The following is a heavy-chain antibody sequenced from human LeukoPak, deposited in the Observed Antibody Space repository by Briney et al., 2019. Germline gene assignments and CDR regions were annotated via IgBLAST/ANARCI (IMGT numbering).Heavy chain of an antibody. CDR3: AALLGDESIDY. V-gene: IGHV4-31*03. CDR2: ICYNGST. CDR1: GDSISSGGYY. D-gene: IGHD2-21*02. Sequence: SQTLSLTCTVSGDSISSGGYYWTWIRQHPGKGLEWIGYICYNGSTYYNPSLNSRVTISVDTSKNQFSLKLSSVTAADTAVYYCAALLGDESIDYWGQGTLVTVSS. J-gene: IGHJ4*02.